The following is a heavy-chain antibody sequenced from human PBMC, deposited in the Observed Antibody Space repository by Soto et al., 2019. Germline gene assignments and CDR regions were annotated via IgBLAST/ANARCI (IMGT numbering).Heavy chain of an antibody. CDR3: AKDWVGGSDKKYFDY. Sequence: QVQLVESGGGVVRPGRSLRLSCATSQFTFSDYGMHWVRQAPGQGLQWVAGISHHGDKKYYVDSVKGRFNISRDNSKKTVYLQLNSLRAEDTAVYYCAKDWVGGSDKKYFDYWGQGTRVIVSS. CDR1: QFTFSDYG. V-gene: IGHV3-30*18. D-gene: IGHD1-26*01. CDR2: ISHHGDKK. J-gene: IGHJ4*02.